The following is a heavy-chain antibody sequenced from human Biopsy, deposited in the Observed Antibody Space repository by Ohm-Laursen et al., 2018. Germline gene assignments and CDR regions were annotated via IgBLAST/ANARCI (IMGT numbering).Heavy chain of an antibody. D-gene: IGHD5/OR15-5a*01. CDR1: GGSMSSYY. Sequence: PSQPLSLTCTVSGGSMSSYYWTWIRQPPGKGLEWIGYIYNSGSTNYNPSLKSRVTISVAVDTSKSQFSLRLSSVTAADTAMYYCARGEAGVYDALDIWGQGTMVIVSS. V-gene: IGHV4-59*01. J-gene: IGHJ3*02. CDR3: ARGEAGVYDALDI. CDR2: IYNSGST.